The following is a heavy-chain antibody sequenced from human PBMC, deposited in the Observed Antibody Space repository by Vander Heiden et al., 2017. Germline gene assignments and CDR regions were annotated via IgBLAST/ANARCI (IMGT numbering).Heavy chain of an antibody. CDR1: GDSVSSNRAA. CDR3: TRDSYNSGKDDGFDI. V-gene: IGHV6-1*01. J-gene: IGHJ3*02. CDR2: TYYRSKWQN. D-gene: IGHD6-19*01. Sequence: QVQLQQSGPGLVKPSQTLSLTCAISGDSVSSNRAAWHWIRQSPSRGLEWLGRTYYRSKWQNDYAVSVKSRITINPDTSKNQFSLQLNSVTPDDTAVYYCTRDSYNSGKDDGFDIWGQGTMVTVSS.